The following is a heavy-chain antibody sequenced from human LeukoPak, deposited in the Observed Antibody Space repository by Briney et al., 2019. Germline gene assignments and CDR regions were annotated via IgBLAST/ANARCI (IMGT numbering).Heavy chain of an antibody. CDR1: GFTVSSYE. D-gene: IGHD6-19*01. V-gene: IGHV3-48*03. CDR2: ISSSGSTI. Sequence: PGGTLRRSCAASGFTVSSYEMNWVRQAPGKGLEWVSYISSSGSTIYYADSVKGRFTISRDNAKNSLYLQMNSLRAEDTAVYYCARGDSSGDYWGQGTLVTVSS. CDR3: ARGDSSGDY. J-gene: IGHJ4*02.